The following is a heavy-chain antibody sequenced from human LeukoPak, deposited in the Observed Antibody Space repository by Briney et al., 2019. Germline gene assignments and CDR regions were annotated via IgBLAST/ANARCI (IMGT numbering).Heavy chain of an antibody. CDR1: GGTFSSYA. Sequence: ASVKVSCKASGGTFSSYAISWVRQAPGQGLEWMGGIIPIFGTANYAQKFQGRVTITADESTSTAYMELSSLRSEDTAVYYCAGNLPGGYCSSTSCPHGGVWGKGTTVTVSS. CDR2: IIPIFGTA. CDR3: AGNLPGGYCSSTSCPHGGV. V-gene: IGHV1-69*13. D-gene: IGHD2-2*01. J-gene: IGHJ6*04.